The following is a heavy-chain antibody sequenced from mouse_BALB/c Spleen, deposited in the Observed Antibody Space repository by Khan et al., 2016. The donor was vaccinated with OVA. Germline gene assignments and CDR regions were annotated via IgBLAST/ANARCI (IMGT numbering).Heavy chain of an antibody. CDR2: IFPGTGTT. V-gene: IGHV1S132*01. CDR1: GYTFTNYW. J-gene: IGHJ3*01. CDR3: ARGYFGNYEFAY. D-gene: IGHD2-1*01. Sequence: QVQLQQSEAELVKPGASVKLSCKTSGYTFTNYWIQWIKQRPGQGLEWIGEIFPGTGTTYYTENFKGKATLTIDTSSTTAYMQLSSLTSEDYAVYYCARGYFGNYEFAYWGQGTLVTVSA.